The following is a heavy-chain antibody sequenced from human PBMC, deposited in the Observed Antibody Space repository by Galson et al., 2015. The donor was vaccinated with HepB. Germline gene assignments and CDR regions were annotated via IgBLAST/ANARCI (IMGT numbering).Heavy chain of an antibody. Sequence: SLRLSCAASGFTFSSYAMHWVRQAPGKGLEWVAVISYDGSNKYYADSVKGRFTISRDNSKNTLYLQMNSLRAEDTAVYYCARDLASIAVADGYFQHWGQGTLVTVSS. D-gene: IGHD6-19*01. CDR3: ARDLASIAVADGYFQH. V-gene: IGHV3-30*04. J-gene: IGHJ1*01. CDR1: GFTFSSYA. CDR2: ISYDGSNK.